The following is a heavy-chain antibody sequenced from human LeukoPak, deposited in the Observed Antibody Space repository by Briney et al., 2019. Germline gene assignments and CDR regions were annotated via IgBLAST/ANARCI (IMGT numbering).Heavy chain of an antibody. D-gene: IGHD3-3*01. Sequence: SETLSLTCTVSGGSISSYYWSWIRQPPGKGLEWIGYIYYSGSTNYNPSLKSRVTISVDTSKNQFSLKLSSVTAADTAVYYCARQKNDFWSGYTNWFDPWGQGTLVTVSS. J-gene: IGHJ5*02. V-gene: IGHV4-59*08. CDR1: GGSISSYY. CDR3: ARQKNDFWSGYTNWFDP. CDR2: IYYSGST.